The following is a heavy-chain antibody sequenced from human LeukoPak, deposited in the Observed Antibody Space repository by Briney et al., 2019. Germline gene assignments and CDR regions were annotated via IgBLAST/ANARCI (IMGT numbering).Heavy chain of an antibody. Sequence: GGSLRLSCAASGFTFSNYWMHWVRQAPGNGPEWVANIKEDESEKNYVDSVKGRFTISRDSAKNSLYLQMNSLRAEDTAVYYCARVTSGSSYRPFDYWGQGTLVTVSS. CDR2: IKEDESEK. J-gene: IGHJ4*02. CDR3: ARVTSGSSYRPFDY. V-gene: IGHV3-7*01. D-gene: IGHD3-10*01. CDR1: GFTFSNYW.